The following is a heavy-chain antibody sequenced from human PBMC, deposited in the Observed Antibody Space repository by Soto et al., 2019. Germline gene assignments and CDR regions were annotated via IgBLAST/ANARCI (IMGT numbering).Heavy chain of an antibody. CDR2: ISYDGSNK. CDR1: GFTFSSYG. CDR3: AKEFNVLLWFGELLDDAFDI. Sequence: PGRSLRPSCAASGFTFSSYGMHWVRQGPGKGLEWVAVISYDGSNKYYADSVKGRFTISRDNSKNTLYLQMNSLRAEDTAVYYCAKEFNVLLWFGELLDDAFDIWGQGTMVTVSS. D-gene: IGHD3-10*01. V-gene: IGHV3-30*18. J-gene: IGHJ3*02.